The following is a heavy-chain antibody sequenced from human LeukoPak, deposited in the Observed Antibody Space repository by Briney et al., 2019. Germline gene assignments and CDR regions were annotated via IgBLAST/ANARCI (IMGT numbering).Heavy chain of an antibody. Sequence: PGGSLRLSCAASGFTFSSYSMNWVRQAPGKGLEWVSYISSSSSTIYYADSVKGRFTISRDNAKNSLYLQMNSQRDEDTAVYYCAREGILWFGEAPPYYFDYWGQGTLVTVSS. CDR1: GFTFSSYS. CDR2: ISSSSSTI. D-gene: IGHD3-10*01. V-gene: IGHV3-48*02. J-gene: IGHJ4*02. CDR3: AREGILWFGEAPPYYFDY.